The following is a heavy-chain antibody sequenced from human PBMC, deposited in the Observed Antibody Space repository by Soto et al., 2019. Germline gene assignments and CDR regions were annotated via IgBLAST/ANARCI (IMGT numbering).Heavy chain of an antibody. D-gene: IGHD6-6*01. J-gene: IGHJ6*02. CDR3: ARVSSIAGLYYGMDV. CDR2: NYYSGIT. Sequence: QVQLQESGPGLVKPSQTLSLTCTVSGGSISSGGYYWTWIRQHPGKGLEWIGYNYYSGITYYNPSLKSRVTISLDTSKNQFSLKLSSGTAADTAVYYCARVSSIAGLYYGMDVWGQGTTVTVSS. CDR1: GGSISSGGYY. V-gene: IGHV4-31*03.